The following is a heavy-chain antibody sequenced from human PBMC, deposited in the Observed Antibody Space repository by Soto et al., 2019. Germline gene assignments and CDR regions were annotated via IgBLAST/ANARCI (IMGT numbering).Heavy chain of an antibody. CDR1: VFTFSSYA. D-gene: IGHD6-13*01. CDR2: ISGSGGST. J-gene: IGHJ3*02. Sequence: GGSLRVCCAASVFTFSSYAMSWVRQAPGKGLEWVSAISGSGGSTYYADSVKGRFTISRDNSKNTLYLQMNSLRAEDTAVYYCAKDRAAAAGTGAFDIWGQGTMVTVSS. CDR3: AKDRAAAAGTGAFDI. V-gene: IGHV3-23*01.